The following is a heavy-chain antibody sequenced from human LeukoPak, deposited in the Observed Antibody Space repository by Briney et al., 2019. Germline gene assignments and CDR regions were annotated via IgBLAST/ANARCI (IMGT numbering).Heavy chain of an antibody. CDR3: ARSGELAHDY. D-gene: IGHD1-26*01. J-gene: IGHJ4*02. CDR1: GGTFSSYA. CDR2: IIPIFGTA. V-gene: IGHV1-69*13. Sequence: VASVKVSCKASGGTFSSYAISWVRQAPGQGLEWMGGIIPIFGTANYAQKFQGRVTITADESTSTAYMELSSLRSEDTAVYYCARSGELAHDYWGQGTLVTVSS.